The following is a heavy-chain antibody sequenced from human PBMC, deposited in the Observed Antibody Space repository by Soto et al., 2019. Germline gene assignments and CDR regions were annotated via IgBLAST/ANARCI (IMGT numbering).Heavy chain of an antibody. Sequence: GGSLRLYCEASGFTVSAYLMTWVRQAPGKGLEWVSSISGTDGTTYYADSVKGRFSISRDNSKNTLYLQMNSLSVNDTAVYYCAKPKLGIRAFDLWGQGTMVTVSS. V-gene: IGHV3-23*01. CDR1: GFTVSAYL. J-gene: IGHJ3*01. D-gene: IGHD7-27*01. CDR3: AKPKLGIRAFDL. CDR2: ISGTDGTT.